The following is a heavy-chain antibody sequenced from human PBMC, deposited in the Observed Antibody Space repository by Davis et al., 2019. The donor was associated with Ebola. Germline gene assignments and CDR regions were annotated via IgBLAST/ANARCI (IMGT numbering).Heavy chain of an antibody. CDR2: ISSNGATT. D-gene: IGHD3-10*01. CDR3: AKEELKVFDY. V-gene: IGHV3-23*01. CDR1: GFTFSNYD. Sequence: GESLKISCVDSGFTFSNYDMTWVRQAPGKGLDWVSRISSNGATTYYADSVRGRFTISRDNSRNTLYLQMNSLRAEDTAIYYCAKEELKVFDYWGQGTLVTVSS. J-gene: IGHJ4*02.